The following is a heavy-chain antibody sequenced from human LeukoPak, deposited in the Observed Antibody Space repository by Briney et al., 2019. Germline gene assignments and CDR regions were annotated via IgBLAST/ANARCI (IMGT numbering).Heavy chain of an antibody. V-gene: IGHV3-74*01. CDR3: VRGAGGPRNYVLDY. J-gene: IGHJ4*02. D-gene: IGHD3-10*02. CDR1: GFTFSGYW. Sequence: GGSLRLSCVASGFTFSGYWMHWVSQAPGMGLVWVSRLNSDGTTINYADSVKGRVTISRDNAKNTVYLQMSGLRDDDTALYFCVRGAGGPRNYVLDYWGQGALVSVSS. CDR2: LNSDGTTI.